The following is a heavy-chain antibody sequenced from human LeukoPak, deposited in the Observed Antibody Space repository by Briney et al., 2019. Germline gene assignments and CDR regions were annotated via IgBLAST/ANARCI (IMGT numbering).Heavy chain of an antibody. CDR3: ARERGTLAVAGDAFDI. V-gene: IGHV1-2*02. J-gene: IGHJ3*02. CDR2: INPNSGGT. Sequence: GSVKVSCKFSGYTFTGYYMHWVRQAPGEGLEWMGWINPNSGGTKYAQKFQGRVTMTRDTSINTAYMEVRRLTSDDTAVYYCARERGTLAVAGDAFDIWGQGTMVTVSS. D-gene: IGHD6-19*01. CDR1: GYTFTGYY.